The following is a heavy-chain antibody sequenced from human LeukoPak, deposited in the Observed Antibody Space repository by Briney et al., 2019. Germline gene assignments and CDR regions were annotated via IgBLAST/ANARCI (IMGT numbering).Heavy chain of an antibody. J-gene: IGHJ5*02. CDR1: GASISSYY. V-gene: IGHV4-59*01. CDR2: IYYSGST. D-gene: IGHD3-22*01. CDR3: ARYSDSSPNWFDP. Sequence: SETLSLTCTVSGASISSYYWSWIRQPPGKGLEWIGYIYYSGSTNYNPSLKSRVTISVDTSKNQFSLKLSSVTAADTAVYYCARYSDSSPNWFDPWGQGTLVTVSS.